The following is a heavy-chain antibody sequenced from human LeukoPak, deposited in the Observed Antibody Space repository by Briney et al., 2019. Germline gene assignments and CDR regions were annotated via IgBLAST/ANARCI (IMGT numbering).Heavy chain of an antibody. J-gene: IGHJ3*02. CDR2: IKSDGSST. CDR1: GFTFSSYW. Sequence: GGSLRLSCAASGFTFSSYWMHWVRQVPGKGLVWVSRIKSDGSSTTYADSVKGRFTISRDNAKNTLYLQMSSLRAEDTAVYYCIRVGAVVYAFDIWGQGTVVTVSS. D-gene: IGHD2-15*01. CDR3: IRVGAVVYAFDI. V-gene: IGHV3-74*01.